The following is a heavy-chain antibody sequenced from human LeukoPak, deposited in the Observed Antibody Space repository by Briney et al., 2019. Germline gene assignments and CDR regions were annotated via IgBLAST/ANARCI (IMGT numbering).Heavy chain of an antibody. V-gene: IGHV1-2*02. CDR3: AREFPSSSNWYAEWFDP. CDR1: GYTFTGYY. Sequence: GSVKVSCKASGYTFTGYYMHWVRQAPGQGLEWMGWINPNSGGTNYAQKFQGRVTMTRDTSISTAYMELSRLTFDDTAVYYCAREFPSSSNWYAEWFDPWGQGTLVTVSS. J-gene: IGHJ5*02. CDR2: INPNSGGT. D-gene: IGHD6-13*01.